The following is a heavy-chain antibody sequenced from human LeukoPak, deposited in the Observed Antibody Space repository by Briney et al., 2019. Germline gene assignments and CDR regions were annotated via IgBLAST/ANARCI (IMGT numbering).Heavy chain of an antibody. CDR2: IYYSGSA. J-gene: IGHJ4*02. Sequence: PSETLSLTCTVSGGSISSYYWSWIRQPPGKGLEWIGSIYYSGSAYYNPSLKSRVTISVDTSKNQFSLKLSSVTAADTAVYYCAGPGYGSNWPFDYWGQGSLVTVSS. V-gene: IGHV4-59*05. CDR3: AGPGYGSNWPFDY. D-gene: IGHD6-13*01. CDR1: GGSISSYY.